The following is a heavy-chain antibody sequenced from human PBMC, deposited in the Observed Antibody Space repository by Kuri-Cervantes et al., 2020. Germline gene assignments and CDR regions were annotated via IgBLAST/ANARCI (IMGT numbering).Heavy chain of an antibody. CDR1: WFTFSDYY. D-gene: IGHD2-15*01. V-gene: IGHV3-11*01. CDR3: ATDLRYCSGGTCYGILDC. J-gene: IGHJ4*02. Sequence: GESRKISWAAPWFTFSDYYMSWIRQAPGKGLEWVSYISSSGSTIYYADSVKGRFTISRDNSKNTLYLQMNSLRAEDTAVYYCATDLRYCSGGTCYGILDCWGQGTLVTVSS. CDR2: ISSSGSTI.